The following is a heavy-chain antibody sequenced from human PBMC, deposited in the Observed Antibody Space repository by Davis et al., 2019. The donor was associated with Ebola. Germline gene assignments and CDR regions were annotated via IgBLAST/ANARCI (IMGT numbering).Heavy chain of an antibody. Sequence: ASVKVSCKTSGYTFTNYGITWVRQAPGQGLEWMGWINPHNGNANYAQNVQGRVTMTTDTSTSTAYMEVGSLRSDDTAVYYCARVQFPTTSDHWGQGTLVTVSS. J-gene: IGHJ4*02. CDR3: ARVQFPTTSDH. V-gene: IGHV1-18*04. CDR2: INPHNGNA. D-gene: IGHD1-1*01. CDR1: GYTFTNYG.